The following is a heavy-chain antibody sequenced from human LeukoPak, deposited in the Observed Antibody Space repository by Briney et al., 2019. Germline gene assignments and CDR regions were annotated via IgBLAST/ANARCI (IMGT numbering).Heavy chain of an antibody. Sequence: ASVTVSCKASGYTFTSYDFNWVRQAPGQGPEWIGWMNPNSGTTGYAQKFQGRVTITADESTSTAYMELSSLRSEDTAVYYCARVSPGYSGYDWSWFDPWGQGTLVTVSS. CDR1: GYTFTSYD. J-gene: IGHJ5*02. CDR2: MNPNSGTT. D-gene: IGHD5-12*01. V-gene: IGHV1-8*01. CDR3: ARVSPGYSGYDWSWFDP.